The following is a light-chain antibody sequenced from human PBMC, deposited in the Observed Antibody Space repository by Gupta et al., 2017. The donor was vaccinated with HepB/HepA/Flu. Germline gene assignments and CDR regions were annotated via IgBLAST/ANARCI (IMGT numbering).Light chain of an antibody. CDR1: SSDVGGYNY. Sequence: QSALTQPRSVSGSPAQSVTISCTGTSSDVGGYNYVSWYQQHPDKAPKLIIYNVNRRPSGVPDRFSGSTSGNTASLTISGLQAEDEAHYYCCSYAGSYTYVFASGTEVTVL. CDR3: CSYAGSYTYV. CDR2: NVN. J-gene: IGLJ1*01. V-gene: IGLV2-11*01.